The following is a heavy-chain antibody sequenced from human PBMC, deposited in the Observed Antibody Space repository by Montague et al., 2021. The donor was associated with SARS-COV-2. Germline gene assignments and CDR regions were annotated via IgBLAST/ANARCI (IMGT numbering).Heavy chain of an antibody. Sequence: CAISGDSVSSNIATWNWIRQSPSRGLEWLGRTYYRSKWYNDYAESVKSRITIDPNTSKHQSSLHLDSVTPEDTAVYYCARIPVGSKYYFDFWDQGTLVTVSS. J-gene: IGHJ4*02. CDR1: GDSVSSNIAT. D-gene: IGHD2-2*01. CDR3: ARIPVGSKYYFDF. V-gene: IGHV6-1*01. CDR2: TYYRSKWYN.